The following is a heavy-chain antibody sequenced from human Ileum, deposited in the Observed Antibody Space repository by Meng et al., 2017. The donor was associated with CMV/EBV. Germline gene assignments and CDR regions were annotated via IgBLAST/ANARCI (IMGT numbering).Heavy chain of an antibody. CDR2: IYYSGST. CDR3: ARTSYDFWSGCYSFFDY. Sequence: GSLRLSCTVSGGPISSSSYYGGGIRQPPGKGLEWIGSIYYSGSTYYNPSLKSRVTISVDTSKNQFSLKLSPVTAADTAVYYCARTSYDFWSGCYSFFDYWGQGTMVTVSS. D-gene: IGHD3-3*01. CDR1: GGPISSSSYY. J-gene: IGHJ4*02. V-gene: IGHV4-39*07.